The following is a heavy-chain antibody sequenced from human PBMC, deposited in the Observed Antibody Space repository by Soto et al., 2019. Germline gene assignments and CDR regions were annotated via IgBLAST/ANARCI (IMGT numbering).Heavy chain of an antibody. V-gene: IGHV3-9*01. CDR3: AKDRYYYDSSGYYDFGY. D-gene: IGHD3-22*01. Sequence: GGSLRLSCAASGFTFDDYAMHWVRQAPGKGLEWVSGISWNSGSIGYADSVKGRFTISRDNAKNSLYLQMNSLRAEDTALYYCAKDRYYYDSSGYYDFGYWGQGTLVTVSS. CDR2: ISWNSGSI. CDR1: GFTFDDYA. J-gene: IGHJ4*02.